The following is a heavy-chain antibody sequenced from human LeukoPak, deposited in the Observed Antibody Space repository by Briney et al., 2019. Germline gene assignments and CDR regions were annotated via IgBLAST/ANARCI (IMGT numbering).Heavy chain of an antibody. D-gene: IGHD3-16*02. V-gene: IGHV4-34*01. CDR2: INHSGST. J-gene: IGHJ4*02. CDR1: GGSFSGYY. CDR3: ASDYDYVWGSYRSGFDY. Sequence: SETLSLTCAVYGGSFSGYYWSWIRQPPGKGLEWIGEINHSGSTNYNPSLKGRVTISVDTSKNQFSLKLSSVTAADTAVYYCASDYDYVWGSYRSGFDYWGQGTLVTVSS.